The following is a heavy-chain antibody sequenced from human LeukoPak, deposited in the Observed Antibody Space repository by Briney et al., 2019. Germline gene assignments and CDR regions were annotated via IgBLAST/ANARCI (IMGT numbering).Heavy chain of an antibody. CDR2: ILNDGSQE. J-gene: IGHJ3*02. Sequence: GGPLRLSGAAPGFPSSTNGRPGVPQPPGRGLEGVAVILNDGSQEKYADSVKGRFTISRDNSKNTLFLQMNSLRAEDTAVYYCARDDALGDNALDIWGQGTMVTVSS. CDR3: ARDDALGDNALDI. CDR1: GFPSSTNG. D-gene: IGHD3-16*01. V-gene: IGHV3-33*01.